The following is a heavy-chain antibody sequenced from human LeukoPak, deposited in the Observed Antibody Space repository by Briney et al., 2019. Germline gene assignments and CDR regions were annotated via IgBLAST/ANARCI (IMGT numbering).Heavy chain of an antibody. Sequence: GGSLRLSCAASGFTFSNYGMHWVRQAPGKGPMWVSRICPDGTVTNYADSVKARFIISRDNARNTVYLQMNSLRVEDTAVYYCVRDFRSADYWGQGTLVTVSS. J-gene: IGHJ4*02. CDR2: ICPDGTVT. CDR1: GFTFSNYG. CDR3: VRDFRSADY. V-gene: IGHV3-74*01.